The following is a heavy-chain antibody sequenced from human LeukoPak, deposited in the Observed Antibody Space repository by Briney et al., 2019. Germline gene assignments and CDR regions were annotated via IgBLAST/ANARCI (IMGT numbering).Heavy chain of an antibody. D-gene: IGHD1-20*01. CDR3: AKEGIIITGTTGAFDY. V-gene: IGHV3-43*01. CDR2: ISWDGGST. CDR1: GFTFDDYT. J-gene: IGHJ4*02. Sequence: GGSLRLSCAASGFTFDDYTMHWVRQAPGKGLEWVSLISWDGGSTYYADSVKGRFTISRDNSKNSLYLQMNSLRTEDTALYYCAKEGIIITGTTGAFDYWGQRTLVTVSS.